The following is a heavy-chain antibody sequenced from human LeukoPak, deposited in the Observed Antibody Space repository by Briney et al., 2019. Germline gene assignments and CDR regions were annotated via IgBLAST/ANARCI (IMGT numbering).Heavy chain of an antibody. CDR2: ISAYNGNT. CDR3: ARDSSHMGYGMDV. Sequence: ASVTVSCTASGYTFTSYGISWVRQAPGQGLEWMGWISAYNGNTNYAQKLQGRVTMTTDTSTSTAYMELRSLRSDDTAVYYCARDSSHMGYGMDVWGQGTTVTVSS. CDR1: GYTFTSYG. D-gene: IGHD3-16*01. J-gene: IGHJ6*02. V-gene: IGHV1-18*01.